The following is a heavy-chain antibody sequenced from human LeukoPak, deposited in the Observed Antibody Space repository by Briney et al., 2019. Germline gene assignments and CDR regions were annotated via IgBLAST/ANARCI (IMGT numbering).Heavy chain of an antibody. CDR1: GYTFNTYH. V-gene: IGHV1-46*02. D-gene: IGHD7-27*01. J-gene: IGHJ2*01. CDR3: ARDYGGNWGTYNYFDL. Sequence: GASVKVSCKASGYTFNTYHIHWVRQAPGHGPEWMGIIKPSGGSTTYAQNFQGRVAMTRDTSTSTVYMELSSLTSEDTAVYYCARDYGGNWGTYNYFDLWGRGTLVTVSS. CDR2: IKPSGGST.